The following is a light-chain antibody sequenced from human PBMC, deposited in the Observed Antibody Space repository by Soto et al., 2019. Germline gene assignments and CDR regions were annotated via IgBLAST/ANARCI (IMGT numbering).Light chain of an antibody. CDR2: AAS. Sequence: LPIYAASSLQSGVPSRFSGSGSGTAFTLTISSLQPEDFATYYCQQLKGNFGPGTKVDIK. CDR3: QQLKGN. V-gene: IGKV1-9*01. J-gene: IGKJ3*01.